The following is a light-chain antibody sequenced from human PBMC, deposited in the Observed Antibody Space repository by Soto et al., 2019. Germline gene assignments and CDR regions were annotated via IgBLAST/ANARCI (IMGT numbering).Light chain of an antibody. J-gene: IGKJ5*01. Sequence: EIVLTQSPGTLSLSPGERATLSCRASQSVSSNLAWYQQKPGQAPRLLIYGASTRATGIPARFSGSGSGTDFALTISRLEPEDFAVYYCQQSGSSSTFGLGTRLEIK. V-gene: IGKV3-20*01. CDR1: QSVSSN. CDR3: QQSGSSST. CDR2: GAS.